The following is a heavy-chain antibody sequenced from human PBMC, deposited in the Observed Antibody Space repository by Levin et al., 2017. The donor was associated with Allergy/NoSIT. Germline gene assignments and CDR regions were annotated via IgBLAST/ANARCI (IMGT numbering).Heavy chain of an antibody. CDR2: IYHSGST. D-gene: IGHD6-13*01. Sequence: SQTLSLTCAVSGGSISSSNWWSWVRQPPGKGLEWIGEIYHSGSTNYNPSLKSRVTISVDKSKNQFSLKLSSVTAADTAVYYCARDYHLGSSWYGGAGIFDYWGQGTLVTVSS. J-gene: IGHJ4*02. CDR1: GGSISSSNW. CDR3: ARDYHLGSSWYGGAGIFDY. V-gene: IGHV4-4*02.